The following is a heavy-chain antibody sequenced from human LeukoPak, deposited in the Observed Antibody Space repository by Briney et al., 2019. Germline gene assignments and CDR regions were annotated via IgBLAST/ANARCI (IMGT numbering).Heavy chain of an antibody. J-gene: IGHJ4*02. D-gene: IGHD6-19*01. CDR3: ARPRVAGSFDY. V-gene: IGHV1-18*01. Sequence: DSMKVSCKTSGYTFTSYGISWVRQAPGQGLELMGWISGYNANTNYGQKFQGRVTMTIDTSTTTVYMELRSLRSDDTAVYYCARPRVAGSFDYWGQGTLVTVSS. CDR1: GYTFTSYG. CDR2: ISGYNANT.